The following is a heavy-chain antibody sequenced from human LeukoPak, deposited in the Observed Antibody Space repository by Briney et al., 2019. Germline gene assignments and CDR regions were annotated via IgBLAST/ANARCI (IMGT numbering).Heavy chain of an antibody. V-gene: IGHV4-39*02. CDR1: GGSISSSSYY. CDR2: IYYSGST. D-gene: IGHD3-22*01. J-gene: IGHJ4*02. CDR3: ARESYDSRGYLHY. Sequence: PSETLSLTCTVSGGSISSSSYYWGWIRQPPGKGLEWIGSIYYSGSTYYNPSLKSRVTISVDTSKNQSSLKLSSVTAADTAVYYCARESYDSRGYLHYWGQGTLVTVSS.